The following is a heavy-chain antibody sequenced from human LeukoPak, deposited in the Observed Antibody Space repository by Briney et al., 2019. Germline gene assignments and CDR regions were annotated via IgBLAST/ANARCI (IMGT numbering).Heavy chain of an antibody. CDR3: AELGITMIGGV. D-gene: IGHD3-10*02. V-gene: IGHV3-7*01. J-gene: IGHJ6*04. CDR2: IKQDGSEK. CDR1: GFTFSGYW. Sequence: GSLRLSCAASGFTFSGYWMNWVRQAPGKGLEWVANIKQDGSEKYYVDSVKGRFTISRDNAENSLYLQMNSLRAEDTAVYYCAELGITMIGGVWGKGTTVTISS.